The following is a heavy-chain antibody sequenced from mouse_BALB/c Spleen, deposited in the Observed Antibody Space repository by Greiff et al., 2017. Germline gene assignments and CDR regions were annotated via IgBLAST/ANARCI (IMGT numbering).Heavy chain of an antibody. V-gene: IGHV1-69*02. D-gene: IGHD1-2*01. CDR2: IDPSDSET. CDR3: ARGGSFYPMDY. Sequence: QVQLQQPGAELVKPGAPVKLSCKASGYTFTSYWMNWVKQRPGRGLEWIGRIDPSDSETHYNQKFKDKATLTVDKSSSTAYIQLSSLTSEDSAVYYCARGGSFYPMDYWGQGTSVTVSS. J-gene: IGHJ4*01. CDR1: GYTFTSYW.